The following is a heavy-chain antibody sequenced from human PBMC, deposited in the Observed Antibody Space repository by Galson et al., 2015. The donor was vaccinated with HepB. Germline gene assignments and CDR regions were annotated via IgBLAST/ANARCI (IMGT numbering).Heavy chain of an antibody. J-gene: IGHJ5*01. CDR1: GDSVSSNSAA. D-gene: IGHD6-19*01. Sequence: CAISGDSVSSNSAAWDWIRLSPSRGLEWLGRTYYRSQWYRNYAGSVKSRITINPDTSKNQFSLQLNSVTPEDTAVYYCARSSGWFDYWGQGTLVTVSS. V-gene: IGHV6-1*01. CDR2: TYYRSQWYR. CDR3: ARSSGWFDY.